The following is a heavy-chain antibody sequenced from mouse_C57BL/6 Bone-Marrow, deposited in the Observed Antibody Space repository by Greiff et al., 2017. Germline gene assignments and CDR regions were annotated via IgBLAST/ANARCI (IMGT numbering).Heavy chain of an antibody. CDR2: IWSGGST. CDR1: GFSLTSYG. D-gene: IGHD2-5*01. Sequence: QVQLQQSGPGLVQPSQSLSITCTVSGFSLTSYGVHWVRQSPGKGLEWLGVIWSGGSTDYNAAFISRLGISKDNSKSKVFFKMNSLQADDTAIYYCARNRYYSNYSYYFDYWGQGTTLTVSS. V-gene: IGHV2-2*01. CDR3: ARNRYYSNYSYYFDY. J-gene: IGHJ2*01.